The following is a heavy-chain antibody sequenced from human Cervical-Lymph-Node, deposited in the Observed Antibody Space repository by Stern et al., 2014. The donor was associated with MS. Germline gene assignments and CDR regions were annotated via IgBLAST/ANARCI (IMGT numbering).Heavy chain of an antibody. V-gene: IGHV2-5*02. CDR1: GFSLSSVGVG. CDR3: AHSLGAFGMDV. CDR2: LYWDDDK. Sequence: ESGPTLVKPTQTLTLTCTFSGFSLSSVGVGLGWVRQPPGKALEWLGLLYWDDDKRYRPSLKSRLNITKDTSKNQVLLSITNLDPVDTGTYYCAHSLGAFGMDVWGQGTTVTVSS. J-gene: IGHJ6*02.